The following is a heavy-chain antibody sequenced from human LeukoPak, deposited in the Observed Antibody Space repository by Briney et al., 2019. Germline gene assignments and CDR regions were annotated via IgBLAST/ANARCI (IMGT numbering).Heavy chain of an antibody. CDR1: GFTFSDSW. J-gene: IGHJ3*02. V-gene: IGHV3-7*01. D-gene: IGHD3-10*01. CDR3: AKPLWFEESVFDI. CDR2: MNQDGSAK. Sequence: PGGSLRLSCAASGFTFSDSWMSWVRQAPGRGLEWVANMNQDGSAKGYVDSVKGRFTISRDNARNSLYLQMSSLRPEDTAVYYCAKPLWFEESVFDIWGQGTMVTVSS.